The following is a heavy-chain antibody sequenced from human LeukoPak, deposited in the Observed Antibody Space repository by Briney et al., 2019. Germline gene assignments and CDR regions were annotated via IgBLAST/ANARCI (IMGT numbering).Heavy chain of an antibody. CDR3: ASESAFGGVIVKVY. V-gene: IGHV4-59*12. CDR1: GGSISSYY. Sequence: SETLSLTRTASGGSISSYYWSWIRQPPGKGLEWIGYIYYSGSTNYNPSLKSRVTISVDTSKNQFSLKLSSVTAADTAVYYCASESAFGGVIVKVYWGQGTLVTVSS. J-gene: IGHJ4*02. D-gene: IGHD3-16*02. CDR2: IYYSGST.